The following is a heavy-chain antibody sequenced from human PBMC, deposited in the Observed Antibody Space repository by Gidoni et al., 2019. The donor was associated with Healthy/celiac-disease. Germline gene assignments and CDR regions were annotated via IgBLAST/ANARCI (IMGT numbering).Heavy chain of an antibody. CDR1: GFTFSSYA. Sequence: EVQLLESGGGLVQPGGSLRLSCAASGFTFSSYAISWVRQAPGKGLEWVSAISGSGGSTYYADSVKGRFTISRDNSKNTLYLQMNSLRAEDTAVYYCAKGRSGIYYFDYWGQGTLVTVSS. V-gene: IGHV3-23*01. CDR3: AKGRSGIYYFDY. D-gene: IGHD3-3*01. CDR2: ISGSGGST. J-gene: IGHJ4*02.